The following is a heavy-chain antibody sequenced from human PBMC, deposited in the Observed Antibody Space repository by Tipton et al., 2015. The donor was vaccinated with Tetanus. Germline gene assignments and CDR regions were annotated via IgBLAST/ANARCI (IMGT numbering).Heavy chain of an antibody. V-gene: IGHV3-21*06. Sequence: SGFNFSDSAMNWVRQAPGKGLEWVSSISNSGSHMYYAESVRGRFSISRDNAKNSLYLQMNTLRADDTALYYCAREGSSGWFDPWGRGTLVTVSS. CDR2: ISNSGSHM. CDR3: AREGSSGWFDP. D-gene: IGHD1-26*01. J-gene: IGHJ5*02. CDR1: GFNFSDSA.